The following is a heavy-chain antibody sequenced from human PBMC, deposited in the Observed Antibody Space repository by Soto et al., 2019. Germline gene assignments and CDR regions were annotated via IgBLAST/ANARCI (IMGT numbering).Heavy chain of an antibody. V-gene: IGHV3-53*01. CDR1: GFTVSSNH. CDR3: ATGVDTAKAGY. Sequence: VQLVESGGGLIQPGGSLRLSCAASGFTVSSNHMTWVHQAPGRGPEWVSTMYRDGDTFYADSVKGRFTISRDNSKNMLSLQMNSLRAEDTAIYYCATGVDTAKAGYWGQGTLVTVSS. D-gene: IGHD5-18*01. J-gene: IGHJ4*02. CDR2: MYRDGDT.